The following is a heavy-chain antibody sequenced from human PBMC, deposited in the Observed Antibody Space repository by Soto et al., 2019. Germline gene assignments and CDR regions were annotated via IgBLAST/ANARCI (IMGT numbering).Heavy chain of an antibody. D-gene: IGHD5-12*01. V-gene: IGHV3-53*02. CDR3: ARGGVATIGGDFDY. CDR1: GFTVSSNY. CDR2: IYSGGST. Sequence: VQLVETGGGLIQPGGSLRLSCAASGFTVSSNYMSWVRQAPGKGLEWVSVIYSGGSTYYADSVKGRFTISRDNSKNTLYRQRNSLRAEDTAVYYCARGGVATIGGDFDYWGQGTLVTVSS. J-gene: IGHJ4*02.